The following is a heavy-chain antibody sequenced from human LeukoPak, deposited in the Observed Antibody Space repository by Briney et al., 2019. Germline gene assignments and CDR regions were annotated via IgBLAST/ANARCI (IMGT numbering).Heavy chain of an antibody. CDR1: GGTFSSYA. CDR3: ARSSNPWIYYFDY. CDR2: IIPIFGAA. Sequence: SVKVSCKASGGTFSSYAISWVRQAPGQGLEWMGGIIPIFGAANYAQKFQGRVTITADESTSTAYMELGSLRSEDTAVYYCARSSNPWIYYFDYWGQGTLVTVSS. V-gene: IGHV1-69*13. D-gene: IGHD4-11*01. J-gene: IGHJ4*02.